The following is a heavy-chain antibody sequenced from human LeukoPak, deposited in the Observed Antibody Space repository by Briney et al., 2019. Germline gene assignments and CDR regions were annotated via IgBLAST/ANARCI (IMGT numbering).Heavy chain of an antibody. CDR3: AREWGQYNWNYVLYY. Sequence: GGSLRLSCAASGFTFSSYSMNWVRQAPGKGLEWVSSISSSSSYIYYADSVKGRFTISRDNAKNTLYLQVNSLRADDTAIYYCAREWGQYNWNYVLYYWGQGSLVTVSS. CDR2: ISSSSSYI. D-gene: IGHD1-7*01. CDR1: GFTFSSYS. V-gene: IGHV3-21*01. J-gene: IGHJ4*02.